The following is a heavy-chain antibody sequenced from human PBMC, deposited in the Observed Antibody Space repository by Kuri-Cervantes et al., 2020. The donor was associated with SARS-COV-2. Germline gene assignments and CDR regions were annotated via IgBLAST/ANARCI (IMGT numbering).Heavy chain of an antibody. J-gene: IGHJ3*02. D-gene: IGHD5-24*01. Sequence: SVKVSCKASAGTFSSYGISWVRQAPGQGLEWMGGIIPIFGTANYAQKFQGRVTITPDESTSTAYMELSSLRSEDTAVYYCARELGDGYNCAGDAFDIWGQGTMVTVSS. CDR2: IIPIFGTA. CDR3: ARELGDGYNCAGDAFDI. CDR1: AGTFSSYG. V-gene: IGHV1-69*13.